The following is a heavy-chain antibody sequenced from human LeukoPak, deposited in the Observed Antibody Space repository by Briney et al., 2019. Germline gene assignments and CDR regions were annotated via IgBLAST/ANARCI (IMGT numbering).Heavy chain of an antibody. CDR1: RFTFDDYA. CDR2: ISWNSGSI. V-gene: IGHV3-9*01. CDR3: AKDGVYCSGGSCYSYYFDY. J-gene: IGHJ4*02. D-gene: IGHD2-15*01. Sequence: GGSLRLSCAASRFTFDDYAMHWVRQAPGKGLEWVSGISWNSGSIGYADSVKGRFTISRDNAKNPLYLQMNSLRAEDTALYYCAKDGVYCSGGSCYSYYFDYWGQGNLVTVSS.